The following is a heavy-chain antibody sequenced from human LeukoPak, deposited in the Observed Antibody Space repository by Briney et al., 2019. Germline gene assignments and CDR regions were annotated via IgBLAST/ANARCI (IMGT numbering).Heavy chain of an antibody. CDR3: EREGYSSDFDY. V-gene: IGHV3-33*01. CDR1: GFTFSSYG. J-gene: IGHJ4*02. D-gene: IGHD6-25*01. CDR2: IWYDGSNK. Sequence: GRSLRLSCAASGFTFSSYGMHWVRQAPGKGLEWVAVIWYDGSNKYYADSVKGRFTISRDNSKNTLYLQMNSLRAEDTAVYYCEREGYSSDFDYWGQGTLVTVSS.